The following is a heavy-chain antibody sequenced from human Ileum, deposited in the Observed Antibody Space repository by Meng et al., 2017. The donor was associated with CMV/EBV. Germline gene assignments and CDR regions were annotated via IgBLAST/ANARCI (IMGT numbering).Heavy chain of an antibody. J-gene: IGHJ4*02. CDR3: ARDSTYPSGLDY. D-gene: IGHD3-10*01. CDR1: GGSISSSLYY. CDR2: ISYSGTA. V-gene: IGHV4-39*07. Sequence: QWPRQESGPGLVTPSETLSRTCTVSGGSISSSLYYWGWIRQPPGKGLEWIGTISYSGTAFYNLSLKSRVAISIDTSKFQFSLKLSSVTATDTAVYYCARDSTYPSGLDYWGQGTLVTVSS.